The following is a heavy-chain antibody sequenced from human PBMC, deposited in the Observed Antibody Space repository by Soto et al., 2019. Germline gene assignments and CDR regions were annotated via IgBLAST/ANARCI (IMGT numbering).Heavy chain of an antibody. Sequence: PSETLSLTCAVSGGSISSSNWWSWVRQPPGKGLEWIGEIYHSGSTNYNPSLKSRVTISVDKSKNQFSLKLSSVTAADTAVYYCGRVLRGQDTPLGGFAPWGQEPLVPFS. CDR3: GRVLRGQDTPLGGFAP. V-gene: IGHV4-4*02. J-gene: IGHJ5*02. CDR2: IYHSGST. CDR1: GGSISSSNW. D-gene: IGHD2-15*01.